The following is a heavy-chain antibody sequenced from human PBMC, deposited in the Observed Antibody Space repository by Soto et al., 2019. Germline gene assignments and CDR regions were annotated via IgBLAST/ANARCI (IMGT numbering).Heavy chain of an antibody. Sequence: QVQLQESGPGLVKPSQTLSLTCTVSGGSISSGDYYWSWIRQPPGKGLEWIGYIYYSGSTHYNPSLKSRVTISVDPSKNQFSLKLSSVTAADTAVYYCARDYDVLTARGYGMDVWGQGTTVTVSS. J-gene: IGHJ6*02. D-gene: IGHD3-9*01. CDR1: GGSISSGDYY. V-gene: IGHV4-30-4*01. CDR2: IYYSGST. CDR3: ARDYDVLTARGYGMDV.